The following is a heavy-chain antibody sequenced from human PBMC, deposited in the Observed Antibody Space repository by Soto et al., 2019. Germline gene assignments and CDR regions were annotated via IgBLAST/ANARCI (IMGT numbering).Heavy chain of an antibody. CDR3: AKCDCGGDWGVYHYDH. V-gene: IGHV3-23*01. CDR2: IRGGGEKI. D-gene: IGHD2-21*02. J-gene: IGHJ5*02. Sequence: EVQLLESGGGLVQPGGSLRLSFAASGLTFKGWALGWARKAQGKGREWVSGIRGGGEKIYYADSVKGRFTISRDNSKNTVSLQMNSLRVEDTALYYCAKCDCGGDWGVYHYDHWGQGSQVTVSS. CDR1: GLTFKGWA.